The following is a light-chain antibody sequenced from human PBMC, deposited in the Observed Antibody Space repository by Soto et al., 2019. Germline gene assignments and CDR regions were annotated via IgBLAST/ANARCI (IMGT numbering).Light chain of an antibody. CDR3: STYTSSTTLLV. CDR1: SSDVGYTF. CDR2: DVA. V-gene: IGLV2-14*03. J-gene: IGLJ1*01. Sequence: QSVLTQPASVSGSPGQSITVSCTATSSDVGYTFVSWYQHHPGKAPKLLIYDVANRPSGVSTRFSGSRSGDTASLTISGLQAEDEATYSCSTYTSSTTLLVFGTGTKVTVL.